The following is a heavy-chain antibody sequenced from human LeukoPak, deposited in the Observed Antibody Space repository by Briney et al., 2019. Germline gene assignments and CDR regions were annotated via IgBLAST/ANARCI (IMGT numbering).Heavy chain of an antibody. J-gene: IGHJ5*02. CDR1: GFTFSSYW. V-gene: IGHV3-7*01. CDR2: IKQDGSEK. D-gene: IGHD2-2*01. CDR3: VRDDEYCSSTSCYPNNWFDP. Sequence: GGSLRLSCAASGFTFSSYWMSWVRQAPGKGLEWVANIKQDGSEKYYVDSVKGRFTISRDNAKNSLYLQMNSLRAEDTAVYYCVRDDEYCSSTSCYPNNWFDPWGQGTLVTVSS.